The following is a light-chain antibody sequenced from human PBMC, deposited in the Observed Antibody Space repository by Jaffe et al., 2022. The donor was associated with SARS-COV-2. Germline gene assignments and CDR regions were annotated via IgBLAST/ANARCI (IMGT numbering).Light chain of an antibody. V-gene: IGLV1-44*01. CDR1: SSNIGSST. J-gene: IGLJ2*01. CDR2: SNN. Sequence: QSVLTQPPSASGTPGQRVTISCSGSSSNIGSSTVNWYQQLPGTAPKLLIYSNNQRPSGVPDRHSGSKSGTSASLAISGLQSEDEADYYCAAWDDSLDGVVFGGGTKLTVL. CDR3: AAWDDSLDGVV.